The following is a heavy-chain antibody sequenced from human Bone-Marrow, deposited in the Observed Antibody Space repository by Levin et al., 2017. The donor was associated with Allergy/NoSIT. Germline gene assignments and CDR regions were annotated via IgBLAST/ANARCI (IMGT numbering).Heavy chain of an antibody. V-gene: IGHV3-33*01. D-gene: IGHD2/OR15-2a*01. CDR1: GFTFTSYG. J-gene: IGHJ4*02. CDR3: ARDQFVPNGFHYFDY. Sequence: GGSLRLSCAASGFTFTSYGMHWVRQAPGKGLEWVAVIWSDGSNKYSADSVKGRFTISRDNSKNTLYLQMNSLRAEDTAVYYCARDQFVPNGFHYFDYWGQGTLVTVSS. CDR2: IWSDGSNK.